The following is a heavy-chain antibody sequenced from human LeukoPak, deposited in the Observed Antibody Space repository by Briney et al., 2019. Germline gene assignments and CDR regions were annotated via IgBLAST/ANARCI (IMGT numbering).Heavy chain of an antibody. CDR1: GFTFSGSA. CDR2: IRSKGNSYAT. Sequence: GGSLRLSCAASGFTFSGSAMHWVRQASGKGLEWVGRIRSKGNSYATAYAASVKGRFTISRDDSKNTAYLQMTSLKTEDTAVYYCTIAAAGTPLGVYWGQGTLVTVSS. J-gene: IGHJ4*02. D-gene: IGHD6-13*01. CDR3: TIAAAGTPLGVY. V-gene: IGHV3-73*01.